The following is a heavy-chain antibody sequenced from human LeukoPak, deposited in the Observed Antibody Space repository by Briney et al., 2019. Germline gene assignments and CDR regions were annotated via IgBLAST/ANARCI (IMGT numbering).Heavy chain of an antibody. V-gene: IGHV1-2*02. D-gene: IGHD3-10*01. CDR2: INPNSGGT. Sequence: ATVKVSCKASGYTFTGYYMHWVRQAPGQGLEWMGWINPNSGGTNYAQKFQGRVTMTRDTSINTAYMELSRLRSDDTAVYYCAGDMVRGVILRRVLEYWGQGTLVTVSS. CDR3: AGDMVRGVILRRVLEY. CDR1: GYTFTGYY. J-gene: IGHJ4*02.